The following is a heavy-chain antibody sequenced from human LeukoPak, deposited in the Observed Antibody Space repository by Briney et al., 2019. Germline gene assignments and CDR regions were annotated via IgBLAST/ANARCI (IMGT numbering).Heavy chain of an antibody. Sequence: GGSLRLSCAASGFTFSSYAMSWVRQAPGKGLEWVSAISGSDGSTYYADSVKGRFTISRDNSKNTLYLQMNSLRAEDTAVYYCAKDAALDDYGDPWGAFDIWGQGTMVTVSS. V-gene: IGHV3-23*01. CDR1: GFTFSSYA. CDR2: ISGSDGST. D-gene: IGHD4-17*01. CDR3: AKDAALDDYGDPWGAFDI. J-gene: IGHJ3*02.